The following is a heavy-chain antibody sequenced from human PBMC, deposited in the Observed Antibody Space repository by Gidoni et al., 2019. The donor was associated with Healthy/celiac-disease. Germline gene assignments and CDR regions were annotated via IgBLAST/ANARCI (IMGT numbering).Heavy chain of an antibody. CDR1: GFTFSSYG. J-gene: IGHJ4*02. V-gene: IGHV3-30*18. CDR3: AKGAIREPYLYYFDY. CDR2: ISYDGSNK. D-gene: IGHD3-10*01. Sequence: QVQLVESGGGVVQPGRSLRLSCAASGFTFSSYGMHWVRQAPGKGLEWVAVISYDGSNKYYADSVKGRFTISRDNSKNTLYLQMNSLRAEDTAVYYCAKGAIREPYLYYFDYWGQGTLVTVSS.